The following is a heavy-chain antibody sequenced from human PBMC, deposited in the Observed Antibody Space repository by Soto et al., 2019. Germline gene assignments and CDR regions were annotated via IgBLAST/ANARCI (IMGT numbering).Heavy chain of an antibody. CDR1: GGSFRGYY. V-gene: IGHV4-34*01. CDR3: ARGAGY. J-gene: IGHJ4*02. Sequence: SETLSLTCAVYGGSFRGYYWSWIRQPPGKGLEWIGEINHSGSTNYNPSLKSRVTISVDTSKNQFSLKLSSVTAADTAVYYCARGAGYWGQGTLVTVSS. CDR2: INHSGST.